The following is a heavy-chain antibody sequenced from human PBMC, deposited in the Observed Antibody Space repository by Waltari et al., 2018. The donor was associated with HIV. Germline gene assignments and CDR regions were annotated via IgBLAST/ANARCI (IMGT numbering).Heavy chain of an antibody. J-gene: IGHJ6*02. CDR2: LGGSGGST. V-gene: IGHV3-23*01. CDR3: AIQYNPLNNYYYGMDV. CDR1: GFTFRNYG. Sequence: EVQLLESGGGLVQPGGSLRLSCVGSGFTFRNYGMTWVRQAPGKGREWVAGLGGSGGSTHYADSVKGRFTISRDNSNNTSYLQMNSLRAEDTAVYYCAIQYNPLNNYYYGMDVWGQGTTVTVSS. D-gene: IGHD1-1*01.